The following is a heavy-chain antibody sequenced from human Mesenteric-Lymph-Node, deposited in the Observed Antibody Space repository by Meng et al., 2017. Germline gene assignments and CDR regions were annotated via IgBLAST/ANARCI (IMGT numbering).Heavy chain of an antibody. D-gene: IGHD2-2*01. CDR1: GGSISSGSYY. CDR2: IYTSGST. V-gene: IGHV4-61*02. CDR3: ARGRGYCSSTSCYDGVYYYGMDV. Sequence: SETLSLTCTVSGGSISSGSYYWSWIRQPAGKGLEWIGRIYTSGSTNYNPSLKSRVTISVDTSKNQFSLKLSSVTAADTAVYYCARGRGYCSSTSCYDGVYYYGMDVWGQGTTVTVSS. J-gene: IGHJ6*02.